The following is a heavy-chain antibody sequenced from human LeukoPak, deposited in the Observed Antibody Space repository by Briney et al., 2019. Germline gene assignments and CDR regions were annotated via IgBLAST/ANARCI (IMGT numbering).Heavy chain of an antibody. V-gene: IGHV3-21*01. Sequence: GGSLRLSCAASGFPFDTYPMNWVRQAPGKGLEWVASISSSNSFKNYADSVKGRFTIPRDNAQNSLYLQMSSLRAEDTGLYYFGDKGEQWLLKDIWGQGTMVIVSS. CDR1: GFPFDTYP. CDR2: ISSSNSFK. D-gene: IGHD6-19*01. CDR3: GDKGEQWLLKDI. J-gene: IGHJ3*02.